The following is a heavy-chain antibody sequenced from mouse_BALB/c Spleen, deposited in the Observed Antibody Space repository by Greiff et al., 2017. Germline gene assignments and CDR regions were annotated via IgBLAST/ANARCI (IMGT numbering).Heavy chain of an antibody. V-gene: IGHV7-3*02. CDR3: ARDYRSFDY. CDR2: IRNRANGYTT. Sequence: EVKVVESGGGLVQPGGSLRLSCATSGFTFTDYYMSWVRQPPGKALEWLGFIRNRANGYTTEYSASVKGRFTISRDNSQSILYLQMNTLRAEDSATYYCARDYRSFDYWGQGTTLTVSS. CDR1: GFTFTDYY. J-gene: IGHJ2*01. D-gene: IGHD2-14*01.